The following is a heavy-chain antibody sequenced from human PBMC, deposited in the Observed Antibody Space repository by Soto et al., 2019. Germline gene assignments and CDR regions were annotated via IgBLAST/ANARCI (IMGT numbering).Heavy chain of an antibody. CDR3: ARDNSITY. V-gene: IGHV3-74*01. CDR1: GFTFSSYW. CDR2: IHNDGSTT. D-gene: IGHD1-20*01. J-gene: IGHJ4*02. Sequence: EVQLVESGGGLAQPGGSVRLSCAASGFTFSSYWMHWVRQAPGKGLMWVSSIHNDGSTTRYADSVKGRFTISRDNAKNTLYLQLSSLRVEDTAVYYWARDNSITYWAKGTLVTVSS.